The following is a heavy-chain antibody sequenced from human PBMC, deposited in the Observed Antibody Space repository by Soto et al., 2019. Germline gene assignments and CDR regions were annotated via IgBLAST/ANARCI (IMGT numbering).Heavy chain of an antibody. V-gene: IGHV4-39*01. Sequence: NPSETLSLTCTVSGGSISSNIYYWDWIRQPPGKGLEWIGNIHYSGSTYYDSSLKSRVTISVDTSKNQFSLKLSSVTAADTAVYYCASQHYYDSSGYYVVYWGQGTLVTVSS. J-gene: IGHJ4*02. D-gene: IGHD3-22*01. CDR2: IHYSGST. CDR3: ASQHYYDSSGYYVVY. CDR1: GGSISSNIYY.